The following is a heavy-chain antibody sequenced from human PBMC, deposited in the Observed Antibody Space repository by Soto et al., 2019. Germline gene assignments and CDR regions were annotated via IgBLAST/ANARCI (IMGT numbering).Heavy chain of an antibody. CDR1: GFTFSSYW. Sequence: EVQLVESGGGLVQPGGSLRLSCAASGFTFSSYWMSWVRQAPGKGLEWVANIKQDGSEKYYVDSVKGRFTISRDNAKNSLYLQMNSRRAEDTAVYYCARDLTVGYPTQYFQHWGQGTLVTVSS. J-gene: IGHJ1*01. CDR3: ARDLTVGYPTQYFQH. D-gene: IGHD7-27*01. CDR2: IKQDGSEK. V-gene: IGHV3-7*04.